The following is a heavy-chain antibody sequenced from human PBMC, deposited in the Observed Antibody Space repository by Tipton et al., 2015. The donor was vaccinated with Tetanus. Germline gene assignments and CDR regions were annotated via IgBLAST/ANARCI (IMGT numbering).Heavy chain of an antibody. Sequence: QLVQSGAEMKKPGASVKVSCKASGYTFTGYYIYWVRQAPGHGLEWMGWIDPHSGATAYAQKFQGRVTMTRDTSISTAYMGLRSLRSDDTAVYYCARDRGDYIYYGMDVWGPGTTVTVS. CDR3: ARDRGDYIYYGMDV. CDR1: GYTFTGYY. CDR2: IDPHSGAT. J-gene: IGHJ6*02. V-gene: IGHV1-2*02. D-gene: IGHD3-22*01.